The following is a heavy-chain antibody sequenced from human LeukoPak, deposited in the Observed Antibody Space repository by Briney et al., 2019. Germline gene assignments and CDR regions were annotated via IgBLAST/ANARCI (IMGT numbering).Heavy chain of an antibody. J-gene: IGHJ4*02. CDR2: INPNSGGT. CDR1: GYTFTGYY. Sequence: ASVKVSCKASGYTFTGYYMHWVRQAPGQGLEWMGWINPNSGGTNYAQKFQGRVTMTRDTSISTAYMELSRLRSDDTAVYYCARVMFVVVVAEAWIFDYWGQGTLVTVSS. CDR3: ARVMFVVVVAEAWIFDY. D-gene: IGHD2-15*01. V-gene: IGHV1-2*02.